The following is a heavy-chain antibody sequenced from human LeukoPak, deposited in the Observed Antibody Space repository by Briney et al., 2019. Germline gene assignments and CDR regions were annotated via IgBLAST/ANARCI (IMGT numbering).Heavy chain of an antibody. CDR3: ARATSSPPHDAFDI. V-gene: IGHV4-34*01. Sequence: SETLSLTCAVYGGSFSGYYWSWIRQPPGKGLEWIGEINHSGSTNYNPSLKSRVTISVDTSKNQFSLKLSSVTAADTAVYYCARATSSPPHDAFDIWGQGTMVTVSS. J-gene: IGHJ3*02. CDR2: INHSGST. CDR1: GGSFSGYY. D-gene: IGHD2-2*01.